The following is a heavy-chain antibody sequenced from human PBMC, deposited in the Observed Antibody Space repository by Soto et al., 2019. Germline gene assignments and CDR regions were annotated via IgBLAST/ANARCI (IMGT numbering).Heavy chain of an antibody. D-gene: IGHD2-15*01. CDR2: MNPNSGNT. CDR3: ARTPWRIDAFDI. V-gene: IGHV1-8*01. CDR1: GYTFTSYD. J-gene: IGHJ3*02. Sequence: EASVKVSCKASGYTFTSYDINWVRQATGQGLEWMGWMNPNSGNTGYAQKFQGRVTMTRNTSISTAYMELSSLRSEDTAVYYCARTPWRIDAFDIWGQGTMVTVSS.